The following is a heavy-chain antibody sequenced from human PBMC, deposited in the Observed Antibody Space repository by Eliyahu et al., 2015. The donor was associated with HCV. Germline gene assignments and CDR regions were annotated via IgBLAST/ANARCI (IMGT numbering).Heavy chain of an antibody. CDR3: AREVLAAVGTKAFDY. Sequence: GNTNYAQKLQGRVTMTTDTSTSTAYMELRSLRSDDTAVYYCAREVLAAVGTKAFDYWGQGTLVTVSS. CDR2: GNT. J-gene: IGHJ4*02. V-gene: IGHV1-18*01. D-gene: IGHD6-13*01.